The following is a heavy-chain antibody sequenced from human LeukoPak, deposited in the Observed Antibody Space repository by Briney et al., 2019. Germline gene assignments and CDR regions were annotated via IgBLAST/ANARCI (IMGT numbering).Heavy chain of an antibody. CDR2: VSGGTVTT. V-gene: IGHV3-23*01. CDR3: ARSGYNRFDY. CDR1: GFTFNNFG. D-gene: IGHD5-24*01. J-gene: IGHJ4*02. Sequence: GGSLRLSCAASGFTFNNFGMDWVRQAPGEGLEWVSAVSGGTVTTYYADSVKGRFTISRDNSRNTLYLQMNSLRAEDTAVYYCARSGYNRFDYWGQGTLVTVSS.